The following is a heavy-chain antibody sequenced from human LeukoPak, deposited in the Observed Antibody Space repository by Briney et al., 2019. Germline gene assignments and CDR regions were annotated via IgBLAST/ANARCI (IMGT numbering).Heavy chain of an antibody. V-gene: IGHV5-51*01. Sequence: GESLKISCKGSGYSFTSYWIAWVRQMPGKGLEWMGIIYPGESDTRYSPSLEGQVTISHDQSITTAYLPWSRLNASNTAMYYCARLVGPTRENWFHPWGQGTLVTVSS. CDR1: GYSFTSYW. D-gene: IGHD1-26*01. CDR2: IYPGESDT. CDR3: ARLVGPTRENWFHP. J-gene: IGHJ5*02.